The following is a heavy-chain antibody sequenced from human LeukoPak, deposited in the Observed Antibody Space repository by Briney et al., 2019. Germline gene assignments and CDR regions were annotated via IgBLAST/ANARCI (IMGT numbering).Heavy chain of an antibody. J-gene: IGHJ5*02. CDR3: TKGSGPLLGATGEGNWFDP. CDR1: GFTFDDYA. V-gene: IGHV3-43*02. CDR2: ISGDGFTT. Sequence: AGGSLRLSCAASGFTFDDYAMHWVRQAPGKGLEWVSLISGDGFTTYYADSVKGRFTISRDNSKNSLYLQMNSLRTEDTAFYYCTKGSGPLLGATGEGNWFDPWGQGTLVTVSS. D-gene: IGHD1-26*01.